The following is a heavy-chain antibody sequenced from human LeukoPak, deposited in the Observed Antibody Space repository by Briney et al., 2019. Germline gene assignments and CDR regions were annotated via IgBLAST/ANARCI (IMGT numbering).Heavy chain of an antibody. V-gene: IGHV4-4*02. CDR3: AGRFLEWLLDY. Sequence: ASGTLSLTCAVSGGSVNSNNWWSWVRQSPEKGLEWIGTIYYSGSTYYNPSLKSRVTISVDTSKNQFSLKLSSVTAADTAVYYCAGRFLEWLLDYWGQGTLVTVSS. D-gene: IGHD3-3*01. CDR2: IYYSGST. CDR1: GGSVNSNNW. J-gene: IGHJ4*02.